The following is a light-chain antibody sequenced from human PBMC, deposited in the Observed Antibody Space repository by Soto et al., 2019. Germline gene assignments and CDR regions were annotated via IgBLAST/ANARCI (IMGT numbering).Light chain of an antibody. J-gene: IGKJ1*01. CDR3: QQYET. CDR2: AAS. Sequence: DIQMTQSPSSLSASVGDRVTITCRASQSISSYLNWYQQKPGKAPKLLIYAASTLYGGVPSRFSGSGSGTEFTLTISSLQPDDFATYYCQQYETFGQGTKVDIK. CDR1: QSISSY. V-gene: IGKV1-39*01.